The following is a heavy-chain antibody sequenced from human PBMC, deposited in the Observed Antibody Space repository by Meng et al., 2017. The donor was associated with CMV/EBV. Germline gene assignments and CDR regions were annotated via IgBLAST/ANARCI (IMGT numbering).Heavy chain of an antibody. D-gene: IGHD3-3*01. CDR2: ISSSSSYI. Sequence: GESLKISCAASGFTFSSYSMNWVRPAPGKGLEWVSYISSSSSYIYYADSVKGRFTISRDNVKNSLYLQMNSLRAEDTAVYYCARDPTYYDCWSDRYPSDYYGMDVWGQGTTVTVSS. CDR1: GFTFSSYS. V-gene: IGHV3-21*01. CDR3: ARDPTYYDCWSDRYPSDYYGMDV. J-gene: IGHJ6*02.